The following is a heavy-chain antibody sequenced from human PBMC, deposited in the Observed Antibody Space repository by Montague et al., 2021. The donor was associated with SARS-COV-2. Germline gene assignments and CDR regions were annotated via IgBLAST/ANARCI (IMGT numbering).Heavy chain of an antibody. CDR2: GST. Sequence: GSTNYIPSLKSRVTISVDTSKKQLSPKLISSTAADTAVYFCARIGYESVGYYYLCRDWGQGTLVTVSS. CDR3: ARIGYESVGYYYLCRD. V-gene: IGHV4-59*01. J-gene: IGHJ1*01. D-gene: IGHD3-22*01.